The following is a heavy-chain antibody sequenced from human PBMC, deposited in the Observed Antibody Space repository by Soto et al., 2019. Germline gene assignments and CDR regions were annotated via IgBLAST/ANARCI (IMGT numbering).Heavy chain of an antibody. CDR3: ARREIQGPIDY. V-gene: IGHV4-28*01. J-gene: IGHJ4*02. Sequence: QVQLQESGPGLVKPSDTLALTCAVSGYSISSINWWGWIRQPPGKGLEWIGYIYYSGTTYYNPSLKSRVTMSVDTSKNQFSLKLTSVTAVDTAVYYCARREIQGPIDYWGQGTLVTVSS. CDR1: GYSISSINW. CDR2: IYYSGTT. D-gene: IGHD1-26*01.